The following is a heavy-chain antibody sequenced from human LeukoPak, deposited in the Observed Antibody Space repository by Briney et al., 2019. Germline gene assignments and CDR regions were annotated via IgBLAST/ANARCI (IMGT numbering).Heavy chain of an antibody. V-gene: IGHV4-39*07. D-gene: IGHD4-17*01. CDR1: GGSISSGSYY. Sequence: SETLFLTCTVSGGSISSGSYYWGWIRQPPGKGLKWIGSFHSSGSTYYNPSLKSRVTILVDTSKNQFSLKLSSMTAADTAVYYCARGDYGDYRHWFDPWGQGTLVTVSS. J-gene: IGHJ5*02. CDR2: FHSSGST. CDR3: ARGDYGDYRHWFDP.